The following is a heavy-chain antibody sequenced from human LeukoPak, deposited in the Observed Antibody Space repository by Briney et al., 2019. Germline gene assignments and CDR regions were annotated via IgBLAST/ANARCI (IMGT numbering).Heavy chain of an antibody. CDR2: INPSVGST. J-gene: IGHJ4*02. CDR3: ARGASVVTPIDY. Sequence: ASVRVSCKASGYTFTSYYMHWVRQAPGQGLEWRGIINPSVGSTSYAQKFQGRVTMTRDTSTSTVYMELSSLRSEDTAVYYCARGASVVTPIDYWGQGTLVTVSS. V-gene: IGHV1-46*01. D-gene: IGHD4-23*01. CDR1: GYTFTSYY.